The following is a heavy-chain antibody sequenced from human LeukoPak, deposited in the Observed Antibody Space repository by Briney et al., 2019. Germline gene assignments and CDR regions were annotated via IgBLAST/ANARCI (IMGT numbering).Heavy chain of an antibody. CDR1: GFTFSKYW. J-gene: IGHJ4*02. D-gene: IGHD6-19*01. V-gene: IGHV3-74*01. CDR3: ATKQWLAPPPDS. CDR2: INTDGTVT. Sequence: PGGSLRLSCAASGFTFSKYWMLWVHQAPGKGLESVSRINTDGTVTTYADSVKGRFTVPRDNADNTMFLQMNSVRDEDTAVYYCATKQWLAPPPDSWGQGTPVTVSS.